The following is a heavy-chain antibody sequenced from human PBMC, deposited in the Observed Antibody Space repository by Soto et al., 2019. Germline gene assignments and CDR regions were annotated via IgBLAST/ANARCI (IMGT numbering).Heavy chain of an antibody. CDR3: ARVRRWLPEEMVDL. CDR2: VNDSGNS. D-gene: IGHD5-12*01. J-gene: IGHJ5*02. V-gene: IGHV4-34*01. Sequence: SETLSLTCGVSGGSFRGYYWSWIRQPPGKGLEWMGEVNDSGNSNYNPSLKRRVVISVDTPKNECSLKLNTVTAADTGVYYCARVRRWLPEEMVDLWGQGALVTVSS. CDR1: GGSFRGYY.